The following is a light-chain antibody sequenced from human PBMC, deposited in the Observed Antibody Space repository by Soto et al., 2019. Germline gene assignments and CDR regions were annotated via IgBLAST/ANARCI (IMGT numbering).Light chain of an antibody. Sequence: QSALTQPASVSGSPGQSITISCTGTNSDVGSNKFVSWYQQHPGKAPKLMIYEVSHRPSGVPNRCSGSKSGNTASLPISGLQAEDEADYYCCSGAGSSRFGGWTKRTVL. V-gene: IGLV2-23*02. CDR2: EVS. CDR3: CSGAGSSR. CDR1: NSDVGSNKF. J-gene: IGLJ2*01.